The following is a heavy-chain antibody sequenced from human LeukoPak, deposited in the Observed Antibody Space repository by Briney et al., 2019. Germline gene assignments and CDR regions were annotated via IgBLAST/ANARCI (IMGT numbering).Heavy chain of an antibody. Sequence: GGSLRLSCAASGFTFSSYWMHWVRQAPGKGLVWVSRINTDGSSAIYADSVKGRFTISRDNSKNTLYLQMNSLRAEDTAVYYCAKSFGYSSGWYDYFDYWGQGTLVTVSS. CDR3: AKSFGYSSGWYDYFDY. D-gene: IGHD6-19*01. V-gene: IGHV3-74*01. J-gene: IGHJ4*02. CDR1: GFTFSSYW. CDR2: INTDGSSA.